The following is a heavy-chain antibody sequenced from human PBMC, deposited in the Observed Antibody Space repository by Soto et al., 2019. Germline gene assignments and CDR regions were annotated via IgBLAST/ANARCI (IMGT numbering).Heavy chain of an antibody. Sequence: ASVKVSCKVSGYTLTELSMHWVRQAPGKGLEWMGGFVPEVGEANYAQKFQGRVTITADESTSTAYMELSSLRSEDTAVYYCARSTGGMIELGRWFDPWGQGTLVTSPQ. V-gene: IGHV1-24*01. D-gene: IGHD3-22*01. CDR2: FVPEVGEA. CDR1: GYTLTELS. J-gene: IGHJ5*02. CDR3: ARSTGGMIELGRWFDP.